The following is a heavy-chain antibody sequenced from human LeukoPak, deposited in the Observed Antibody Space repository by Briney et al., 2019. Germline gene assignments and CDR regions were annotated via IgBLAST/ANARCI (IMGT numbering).Heavy chain of an antibody. Sequence: SETLSLTCGVYGGSFSGYYWRCIRQPPGKGLEWSGEINQSGSTNYNPSLKSRVTISVDTSKNQFSLKLSSVTAADTAVYYCARGVLRYFDWLLKPYYFDHWGQGTLVTVSS. CDR1: GGSFSGYY. J-gene: IGHJ4*02. D-gene: IGHD3-9*01. V-gene: IGHV4-34*01. CDR2: INQSGST. CDR3: ARGVLRYFDWLLKPYYFDH.